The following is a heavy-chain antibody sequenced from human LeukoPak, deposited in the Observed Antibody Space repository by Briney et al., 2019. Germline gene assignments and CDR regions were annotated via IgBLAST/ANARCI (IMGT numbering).Heavy chain of an antibody. D-gene: IGHD3-22*01. Sequence: GGSLRLSCTASGFTFGDYAMSWFRQAPGKGLQWVGYIRSKAYGSTTEYAASVKGRFTISRDDSKSLAYLQMNSLKTEDTAVYYCTREYYYHSSGFDYWGRGTLVTVSS. CDR3: TREYYYHSSGFDY. J-gene: IGHJ4*02. CDR1: GFTFGDYA. V-gene: IGHV3-49*03. CDR2: IRSKAYGSTT.